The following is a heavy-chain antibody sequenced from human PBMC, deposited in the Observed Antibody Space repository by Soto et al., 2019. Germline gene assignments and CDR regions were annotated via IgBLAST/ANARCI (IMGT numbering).Heavy chain of an antibody. CDR3: ARDQAPLTPPWLRYFDWFPQGNWFDP. Sequence: QVQLVQSGAEVKKPGSSVKVSCKASGGTFSSYTISWVRQAPGQGLEWMGRIIPILGIANYAQKFQGRVTITADKSTSTAYMELSSLRSEDTAVYYCARDQAPLTPPWLRYFDWFPQGNWFDPWGQGTLVTVSS. CDR1: GGTFSSYT. V-gene: IGHV1-69*08. CDR2: IIPILGIA. D-gene: IGHD3-9*01. J-gene: IGHJ5*02.